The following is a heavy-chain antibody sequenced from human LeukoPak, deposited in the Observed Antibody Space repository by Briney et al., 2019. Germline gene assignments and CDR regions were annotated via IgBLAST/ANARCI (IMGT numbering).Heavy chain of an antibody. J-gene: IGHJ3*02. V-gene: IGHV3-9*01. D-gene: IGHD3-10*01. CDR3: SKDKGVRELLQFEI. CDR1: GFTFDDYA. Sequence: GGSLRLSCAASGFTFDDYAMHWVRQAPGKGLEWVSGISWNSGSIGYADSVKGRFTISRDNAKNSLYLQMNSLRAEDTALYYCSKDKGVRELLQFEIWGQGTMVTVSS. CDR2: ISWNSGSI.